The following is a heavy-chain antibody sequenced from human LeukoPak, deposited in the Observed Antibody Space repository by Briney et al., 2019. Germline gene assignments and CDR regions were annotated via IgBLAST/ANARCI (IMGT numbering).Heavy chain of an antibody. V-gene: IGHV3-7*01. CDR2: VKQDGSEK. J-gene: IGHJ4*02. CDR3: ARDGGFWHGYLGRMDS. D-gene: IGHD3-3*01. Sequence: GGSLILSCATSGFTFTTYWMGWVRQAPGKGLEWVAHVKQDGSEKYYVDSVKGRFTISRDNARKSLYLQMNSLRAEDTAVYYCARDGGFWHGYLGRMDSWGQGTLATVSS. CDR1: GFTFTTYW.